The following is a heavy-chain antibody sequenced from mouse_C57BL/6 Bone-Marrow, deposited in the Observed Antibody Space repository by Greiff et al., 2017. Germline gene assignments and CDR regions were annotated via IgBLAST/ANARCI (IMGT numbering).Heavy chain of an antibody. D-gene: IGHD2-4*01. CDR2: IDPSDSST. J-gene: IGHJ4*01. Sequence: QVQLQQPGAELVRPGTSVKLSCKASGYTFTSYWMHWVKQRPGQGLEWIGVIDPSDSSTNYNQKFKGKATLTVDTSSSTAYMQLSSLTSEDSAVYYCARDYDYDDYYAMDYWGQGTSVTVSS. V-gene: IGHV1-59*01. CDR1: GYTFTSYW. CDR3: ARDYDYDDYYAMDY.